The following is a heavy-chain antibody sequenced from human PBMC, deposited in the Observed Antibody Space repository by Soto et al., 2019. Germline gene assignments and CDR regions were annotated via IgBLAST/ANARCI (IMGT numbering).Heavy chain of an antibody. CDR1: GGSFSGYY. CDR2: INHSGST. Sequence: SETLSLTCAVYGGSFSGYYWSWIRQPPGKGLEWVGEINHSGSTNYNPSLKSRVTISVDTSKNQFSLKLSSVTAADTAVCYCARATYYYGSGSYVVDYWGQGTLVTVSS. D-gene: IGHD3-10*01. V-gene: IGHV4-34*01. CDR3: ARATYYYGSGSYVVDY. J-gene: IGHJ4*02.